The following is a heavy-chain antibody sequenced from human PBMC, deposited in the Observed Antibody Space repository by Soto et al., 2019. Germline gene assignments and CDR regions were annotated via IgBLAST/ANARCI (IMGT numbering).Heavy chain of an antibody. V-gene: IGHV3-48*01. CDR1: GFTFSSYS. CDR2: ISSSSSTI. CDR3: ARDVPRRDIVVVPAAIGWFDP. D-gene: IGHD2-2*01. J-gene: IGHJ5*02. Sequence: GGSLRLSCAASGFTFSSYSMNWVRQAPGKGLEWVSYISSSSSTIYYADSVKGRFTISRDNAKNSLYLQMNSLRAEDTAVYYCARDVPRRDIVVVPAAIGWFDPWGQGTLVTVSS.